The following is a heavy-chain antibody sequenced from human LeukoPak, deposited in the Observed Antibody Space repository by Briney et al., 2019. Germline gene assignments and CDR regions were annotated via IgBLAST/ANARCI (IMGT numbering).Heavy chain of an antibody. Sequence: SETLSLTCTVSGGSVSSGSYYWSWIRQPPGTGLEWIGYIYYSGSTYYNPSLKSRVTISVDTSKNQFSLKLSSVTAADTAVYYCARGSWPGRDYYGSGSYAFDIWGQGTMVTVSS. J-gene: IGHJ3*02. CDR3: ARGSWPGRDYYGSGSYAFDI. V-gene: IGHV4-61*01. CDR1: GGSVSSGSYY. D-gene: IGHD3-10*01. CDR2: IYYSGST.